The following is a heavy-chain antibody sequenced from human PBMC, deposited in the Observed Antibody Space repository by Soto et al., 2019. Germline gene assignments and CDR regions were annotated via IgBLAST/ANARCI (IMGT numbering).Heavy chain of an antibody. CDR3: YTSSVCCSSTSCYVKSPYYYYGMDV. CDR1: GYSFTSYW. J-gene: IGHJ6*02. Sequence: GESLKISCKGSGYSFTSYWISWVRQMPGKGLEWMGRIDPSDSYTNYSPSFQGHVTISADKSISTAYLQWSSLKASDTAMYYCYTSSVCCSSTSCYVKSPYYYYGMDVWGQGTTVTVS. V-gene: IGHV5-10-1*01. CDR2: IDPSDSYT. D-gene: IGHD2-2*01.